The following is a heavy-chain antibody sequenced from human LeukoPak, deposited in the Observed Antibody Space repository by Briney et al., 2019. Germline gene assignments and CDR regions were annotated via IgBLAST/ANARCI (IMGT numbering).Heavy chain of an antibody. CDR1: GGSFSGYY. D-gene: IGHD3-22*01. J-gene: IGHJ5*02. V-gene: IGHV4-34*01. CDR3: ARLSYYYDSSGYRWNWFDP. CDR2: INHSGST. Sequence: KPSETLSLTCAVYGGSFSGYYWSWIRQPPGKGLEWIGEINHSGSTNYNPSLKSRVTISVDTSKNQFSLKLSSVTAADTAVYYCARLSYYYDSSGYRWNWFDPWGQGTLVTVSS.